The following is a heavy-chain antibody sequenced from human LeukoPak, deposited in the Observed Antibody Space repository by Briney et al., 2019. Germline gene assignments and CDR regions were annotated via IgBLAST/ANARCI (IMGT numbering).Heavy chain of an antibody. CDR3: ARGGITMAPDY. CDR1: GFTFSSYW. V-gene: IGHV3-74*01. Sequence: PGGSLRLSCAASGFTFSSYWMHWVRQAPGKGLVWVSRINSDGSSTSYADSVKGRFTISRDNAKNTLYPQMNSLRAEDTAVYYCARGGITMAPDYWGQGTLVTVSS. J-gene: IGHJ4*02. CDR2: INSDGSST. D-gene: IGHD3-10*01.